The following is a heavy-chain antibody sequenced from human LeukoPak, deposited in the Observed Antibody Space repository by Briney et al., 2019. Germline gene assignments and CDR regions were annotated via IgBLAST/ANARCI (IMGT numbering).Heavy chain of an antibody. CDR2: IYSGDNT. CDR1: GFTVSNSY. J-gene: IGHJ4*02. V-gene: IGHV3-66*02. Sequence: PGGSLRLSCAASGFTVSNSYMSWVRQAPGKGLEWVSVIYSGDNTYYVGSVKGRFTISRNNSKNTLFLQMNRLRAEDTAVYYCAGRRVLDASFDYWGQGTLVTVSS. D-gene: IGHD3-16*01. CDR3: AGRRVLDASFDY.